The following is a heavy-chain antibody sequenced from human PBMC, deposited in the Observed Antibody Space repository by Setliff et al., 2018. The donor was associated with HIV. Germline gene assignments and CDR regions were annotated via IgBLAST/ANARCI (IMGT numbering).Heavy chain of an antibody. J-gene: IGHJ5*02. CDR3: ARQPTDTSGYNNWFDP. CDR1: GYTFTNYW. D-gene: IGHD3-3*01. CDR2: IYPGDSDT. V-gene: IGHV5-51*01. Sequence: PGESLKISCRGSGYTFTNYWIGWVRQMPGRGLEWMGIIYPGDSDTRYSPSFEGQVTMSADKSINTAYLQWNSLKASDTAMYYCARQPTDTSGYNNWFDPWGQGPLVTVAS.